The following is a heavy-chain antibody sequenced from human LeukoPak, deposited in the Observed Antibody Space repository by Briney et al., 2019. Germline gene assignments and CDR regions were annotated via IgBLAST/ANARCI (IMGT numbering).Heavy chain of an antibody. D-gene: IGHD2-2*01. CDR2: ISGSGAGT. V-gene: IGHV3-23*01. CDR1: GFTFSSYA. Sequence: PGGSLRLSCAASGFTFSSYAMRWVRQAPGKGLEWVSTISGSGAGTYYADSVKGRFTISRDNSKNTLYLQMNSLRAEDTAVYYCAKPLTSPYSYGMDVWGQGTTVTVSS. J-gene: IGHJ6*02. CDR3: AKPLTSPYSYGMDV.